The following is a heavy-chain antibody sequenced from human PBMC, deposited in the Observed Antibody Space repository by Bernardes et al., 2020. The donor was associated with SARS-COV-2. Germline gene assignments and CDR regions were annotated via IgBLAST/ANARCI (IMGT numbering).Heavy chain of an antibody. Sequence: GGSLRLSCAASGFTFSSYGMHWVRQAPGQGLEWVAVIWYDGSNKYYADSVKGRFTISRDNSKNTLYLQMNSLRAEDTAVYYCARVSSSSWYSFDYWGQGTLVTVSS. CDR1: GFTFSSYG. V-gene: IGHV3-33*01. CDR2: IWYDGSNK. D-gene: IGHD6-13*01. J-gene: IGHJ4*02. CDR3: ARVSSSSWYSFDY.